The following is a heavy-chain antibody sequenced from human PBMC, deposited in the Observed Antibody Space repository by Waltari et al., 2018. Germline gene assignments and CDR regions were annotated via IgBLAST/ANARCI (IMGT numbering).Heavy chain of an antibody. CDR1: GFTVSSSY. Sequence: EVQLVESGGGLVQPGGSLRLSCAASGFTVSSSYMTWVRQAPGKGVEWVSVIYSGGSTYYADSVKGRFTISRDNSKNTLYLQMNSLRAEDTAVYYCASSYGGNALFAYWGQGTLVTVSS. CDR2: IYSGGST. D-gene: IGHD4-17*01. V-gene: IGHV3-66*02. CDR3: ASSYGGNALFAY. J-gene: IGHJ4*02.